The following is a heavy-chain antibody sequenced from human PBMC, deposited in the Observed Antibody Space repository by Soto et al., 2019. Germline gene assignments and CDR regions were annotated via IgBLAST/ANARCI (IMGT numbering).Heavy chain of an antibody. D-gene: IGHD3-3*01. CDR3: ARDHPSLEGLRESYYYYYGMDV. J-gene: IGHJ6*02. V-gene: IGHV1-18*01. CDR2: ISAYNGNT. Sequence: QVQLVQSGAEVKKPGASVKVSWQASGYSCTSYGISWVRQAPGQGLEWMGWISAYNGNTNYAQKLQGRVTMTTDTSTSTAYMELRSLRSDDTAVYYGARDHPSLEGLRESYYYYYGMDVWGQGTTVTASS. CDR1: GYSCTSYG.